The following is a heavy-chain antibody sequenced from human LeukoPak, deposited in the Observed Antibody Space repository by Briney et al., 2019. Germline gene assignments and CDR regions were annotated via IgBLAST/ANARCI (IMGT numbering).Heavy chain of an antibody. CDR2: IIPILGIA. CDR3: ARERYCSSTSCYIFFY. Sequence: GASVTVSCKASGGTFSSYAISWVRQAPGQGLEWMGRIIPILGIANYAQKFQGRVTITADKSTSTAYMELSSLRSEDTAVYYCARERYCSSTSCYIFFYWGQGTLVTVSS. J-gene: IGHJ4*02. V-gene: IGHV1-69*04. CDR1: GGTFSSYA. D-gene: IGHD2-2*02.